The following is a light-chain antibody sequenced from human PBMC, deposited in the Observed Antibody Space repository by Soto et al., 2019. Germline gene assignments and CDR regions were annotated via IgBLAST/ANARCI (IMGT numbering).Light chain of an antibody. Sequence: DIQMTQSPSSLSASVGDRVTITCRASQTISSYLNWYQHKPGKAPKLLIYAASSLQSGVSSRFSGSGSGTDFTLTISSLQPEDFATYYCQQSNSIPLTFGQGTKVDIK. J-gene: IGKJ1*01. CDR3: QQSNSIPLT. CDR2: AAS. V-gene: IGKV1-39*01. CDR1: QTISSY.